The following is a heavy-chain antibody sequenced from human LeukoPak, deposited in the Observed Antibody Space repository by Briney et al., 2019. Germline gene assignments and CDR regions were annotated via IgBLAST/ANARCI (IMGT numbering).Heavy chain of an antibody. D-gene: IGHD5-24*01. Sequence: ASENLSLTCTVSGGSSSGSSWAWIRQPPRKGLEWIGYLYRSGSTSDNPSLNSGLTISVNTSKSQFSLQRTSGTDADTAVYFCARVNEMVAASTPASDSWGKGILVTVSA. CDR3: ARVNEMVAASTPASDS. CDR1: GGSSSGSS. V-gene: IGHV4-59*08. J-gene: IGHJ4*02. CDR2: LYRSGST.